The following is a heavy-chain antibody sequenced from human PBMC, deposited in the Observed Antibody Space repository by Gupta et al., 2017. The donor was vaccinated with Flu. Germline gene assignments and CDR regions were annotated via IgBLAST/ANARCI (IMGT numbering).Heavy chain of an antibody. D-gene: IGHD5-12*01. CDR2: ISSSSSYI. CDR3: ARDLASGYPTDY. J-gene: IGHJ4*02. V-gene: IGHV3-21*01. CDR1: GFTFSSYS. Sequence: EVQLVESGGGLVKPGGSLRLSCAASGFTFSSYSMNWVRQAPGKGLEWVSSISSSSSYIYYADSVKGRFTISRDNAKNSLYLQMNSLRAEDTAVYYCARDLASGYPTDYWGQGTLVTVSS.